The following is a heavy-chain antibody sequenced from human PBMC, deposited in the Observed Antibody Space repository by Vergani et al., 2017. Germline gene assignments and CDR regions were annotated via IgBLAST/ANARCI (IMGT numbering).Heavy chain of an antibody. CDR3: TLAYCSGGSCYVGYYYGMDV. V-gene: IGHV3-15*01. CDR1: GFTFSNAW. Sequence: EVQLVESGGGLVKPGGSLRLSCAASGFTFSNAWMSWVRQAPGKGLEWVGRIKSKTDGGTTDYAAPVKGRFTISRDDSKNTLYLQMNSLKTEDTAVYYCTLAYCSGGSCYVGYYYGMDVWGQGTTVTVSS. CDR2: IKSKTDGGTT. J-gene: IGHJ6*02. D-gene: IGHD2-15*01.